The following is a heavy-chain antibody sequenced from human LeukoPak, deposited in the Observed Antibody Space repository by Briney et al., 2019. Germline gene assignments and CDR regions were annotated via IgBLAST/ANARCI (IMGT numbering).Heavy chain of an antibody. CDR2: IKQDGSEK. Sequence: PGGSLRLSCAASGFTFSSYWMSLVRQAPGKGLEWVANIKQDGSEKYYVDSVKGRFTVSRDSAKNSLYLQMNSLSAEDTAVYSCARGLSSTGGFDYWGQGTLVTVSS. J-gene: IGHJ4*02. V-gene: IGHV3-7*01. CDR1: GFTFSSYW. D-gene: IGHD1-26*01. CDR3: ARGLSSTGGFDY.